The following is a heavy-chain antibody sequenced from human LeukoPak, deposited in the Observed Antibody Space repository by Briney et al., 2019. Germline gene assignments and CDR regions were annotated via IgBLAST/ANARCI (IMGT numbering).Heavy chain of an antibody. CDR3: ARDGYQPLDVTYFQH. J-gene: IGHJ1*01. CDR2: MSAYNGNT. D-gene: IGHD2-2*01. CDR1: GYTFTSYG. V-gene: IGHV1-18*01. Sequence: ASVKVSCKASGYTFTSYGITWVRQAPGQGLEWMGWMSAYNGNTNYPQKLQGRVTMTTDTSTSTAYMELRSLRSDDTAVYYCARDGYQPLDVTYFQHWGQGTLVTVSS.